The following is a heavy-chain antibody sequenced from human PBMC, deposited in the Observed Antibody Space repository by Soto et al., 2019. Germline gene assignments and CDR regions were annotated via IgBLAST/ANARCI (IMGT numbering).Heavy chain of an antibody. Sequence: SGPTLVNPTQTLTLTCTFSGFSLSTSGVGVGWIRQPPGKALEWLALIYWDDDKRYSPSLKSRLTITKDTSKNQVVLTMTNMDPVDTATYYCAHSVAPYHGYDIVYWGQGTLVTVSS. CDR2: IYWDDDK. CDR3: AHSVAPYHGYDIVY. V-gene: IGHV2-5*02. J-gene: IGHJ4*02. D-gene: IGHD5-12*01. CDR1: GFSLSTSGVG.